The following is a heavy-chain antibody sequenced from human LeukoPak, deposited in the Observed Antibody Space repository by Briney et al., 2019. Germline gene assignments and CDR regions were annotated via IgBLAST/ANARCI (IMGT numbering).Heavy chain of an antibody. CDR2: ISWNSGSI. V-gene: IGHV3-9*01. CDR3: AKGGYYDILTGLYY. CDR1: GFTFDDYA. D-gene: IGHD3-9*01. J-gene: IGHJ4*02. Sequence: PGGSLRLSCAASGFTFDDYAMHWVRQAPGKGLEWVSGISWNSGSIGYADSAKGRFTISRDNAKNSLYLQMNSLRAEDTALYYCAKGGYYDILTGLYYWGQGALVTVSS.